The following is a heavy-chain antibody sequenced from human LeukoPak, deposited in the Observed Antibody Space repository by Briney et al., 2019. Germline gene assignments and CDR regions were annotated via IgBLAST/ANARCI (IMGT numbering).Heavy chain of an antibody. V-gene: IGHV4-59*01. J-gene: IGHJ2*01. CDR2: IYYSGST. CDR1: GGSISSYY. CDR3: ARVIAAAPGYWYFGL. Sequence: PSETLSLTCTVSGGSISSYYWSWIRQPPGKGLEWIGYIYYSGSTNYNPSLKSRVTISVDTSKNQFSLKLSSVTAADTAVYYCARVIAAAPGYWYFGLWGRGTLVTVSS. D-gene: IGHD6-13*01.